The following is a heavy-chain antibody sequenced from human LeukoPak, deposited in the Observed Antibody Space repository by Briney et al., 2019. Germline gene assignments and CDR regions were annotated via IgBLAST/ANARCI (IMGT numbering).Heavy chain of an antibody. D-gene: IGHD2-15*01. J-gene: IGHJ4*02. CDR3: ARLYCSGGSCNHFDY. CDR2: ICYSGST. V-gene: IGHV4-31*03. CDR1: GGSISSGGYY. Sequence: SETLSLTCTVSGGSISSGGYYWSWIRQHPGKGLEWIGYICYSGSTYYNPSLKSRVTISVDTSKNQFSLKLSSVTAADTAVYYRARLYCSGGSCNHFDYWGQGTLVTVSS.